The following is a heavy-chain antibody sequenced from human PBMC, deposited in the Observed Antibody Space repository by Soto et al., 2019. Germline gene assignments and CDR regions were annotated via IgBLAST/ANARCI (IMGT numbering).Heavy chain of an antibody. J-gene: IGHJ4*02. D-gene: IGHD3-9*01. CDR3: ARWGEGYTDYDILTGYSDPYYFDY. V-gene: IGHV1-18*01. CDR1: GYTFTSYG. Sequence: QVQLVQSGAEVKKPGASVKVSCKASGYTFTSYGISWVRQAPGQGLEWMGWISAYNGNTNYAQKLQGRVTMTTDTATRTAYMELRSLRSGDTAVDYCARWGEGYTDYDILTGYSDPYYFDYWGQGTLVTVSS. CDR2: ISAYNGNT.